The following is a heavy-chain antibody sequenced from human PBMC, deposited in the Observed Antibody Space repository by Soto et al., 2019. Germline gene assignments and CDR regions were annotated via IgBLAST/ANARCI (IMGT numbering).Heavy chain of an antibody. D-gene: IGHD3-3*01. CDR1: GFTVIVNY. J-gene: IGHJ4*02. Sequence: GGSLRLSCAASGFTVIVNYMSWVRQAPGKGLEWVSVIYSGGSTYHADSVKGRFTISRDNSKSTLYLQMNSLRVEDTAVYYCARDRGFLEFDYWGQGTLVTVFS. CDR3: ARDRGFLEFDY. CDR2: IYSGGST. V-gene: IGHV3-66*01.